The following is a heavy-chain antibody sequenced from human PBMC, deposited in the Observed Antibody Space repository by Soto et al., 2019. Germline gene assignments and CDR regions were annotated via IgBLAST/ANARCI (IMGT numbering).Heavy chain of an antibody. Sequence: SETLSLTCTVSDGSISSYYWSWIRQPPGKGLEWIGYIFYTGSGSTNYNPSLKSRVTISVDTCMNQFSLKLRSVTAADTAVYYCERVRYEWGVRYYFYGMDVWGQGTTVTVSS. CDR2: IFYTGSGST. CDR3: ERVRYEWGVRYYFYGMDV. D-gene: IGHD3-16*01. J-gene: IGHJ6*02. V-gene: IGHV4-59*01. CDR1: DGSISSYY.